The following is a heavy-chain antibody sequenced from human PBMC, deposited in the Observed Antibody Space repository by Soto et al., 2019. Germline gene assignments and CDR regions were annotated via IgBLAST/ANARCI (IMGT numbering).Heavy chain of an antibody. D-gene: IGHD3-10*01. CDR3: ARDRDDYGSGNYYNRIDF. J-gene: IGHJ4*02. Sequence: ASVKVSCKASGYTFTSYGISWVRQAPGQGLEWMGWISAIIGTTNYAQRFQGRVTITADESTSTAYMELSRLRSEDTAVYYCARDRDDYGSGNYYNRIDFWGQGTLVTVSS. CDR1: GYTFTSYG. CDR2: ISAIIGTT. V-gene: IGHV1-18*01.